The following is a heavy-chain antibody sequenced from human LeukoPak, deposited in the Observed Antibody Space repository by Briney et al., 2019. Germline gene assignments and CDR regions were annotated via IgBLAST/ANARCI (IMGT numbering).Heavy chain of an antibody. J-gene: IGHJ4*02. CDR3: ATTLAAAGTDEYYFDY. CDR1: GGSISSSPYY. D-gene: IGHD6-13*01. V-gene: IGHV4-39*07. Sequence: SETLSLTCTVSGGSISSSPYYWGWIRQPPGKGLEWIGSIYYSGTTHYNPSLKSRVTISVDTSKNQFSLKLSSVTAADTAVYYCATTLAAAGTDEYYFDYWGQGTLVTVSS. CDR2: IYYSGTT.